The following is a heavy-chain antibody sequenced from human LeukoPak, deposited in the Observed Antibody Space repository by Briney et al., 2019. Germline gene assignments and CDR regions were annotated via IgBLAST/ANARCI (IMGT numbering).Heavy chain of an antibody. CDR2: INPSGGST. J-gene: IGHJ4*02. CDR1: GYTFTSYY. D-gene: IGHD3-10*01. CDR3: ARARGSGDLGYYFDY. Sequence: ASVKVSCKASGYTFTSYYMHWVRQAPGQGLEWMGIINPSGGSTSYAQKFQGRVTMTRDTSTSTVYMELSSLRSEDTAVYYCARARGSGDLGYYFDYWGQGTLATVSS. V-gene: IGHV1-46*01.